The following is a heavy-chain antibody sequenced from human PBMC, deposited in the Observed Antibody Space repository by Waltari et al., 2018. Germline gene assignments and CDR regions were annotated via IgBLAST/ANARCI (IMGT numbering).Heavy chain of an antibody. CDR1: GFTFSGSA. Sequence: EVQLVESGGGLVQPGGSLKLSCAASGFTFSGSAMHWVRQASGKGMEWVGRIGSKANSDATAYAASVKGRFTISRDDSKNTAYLQMNSLKTEDTAVYYCTSRRDGYGDAFDIWGQGTMVTVSS. CDR2: IGSKANSDAT. V-gene: IGHV3-73*02. CDR3: TSRRDGYGDAFDI. D-gene: IGHD5-12*01. J-gene: IGHJ3*02.